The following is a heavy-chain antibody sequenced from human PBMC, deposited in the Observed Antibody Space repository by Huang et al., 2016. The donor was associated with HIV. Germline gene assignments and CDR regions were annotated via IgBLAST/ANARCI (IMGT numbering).Heavy chain of an antibody. CDR2: IYSGGST. V-gene: IGHV4-39*01. D-gene: IGHD3-10*01. Sequence: QLQLQESGPGLVKPSETLSLTCTVSGGSISSSSYYWGWIRQPPGKGLAWIGTIYSGGSTYYNPALKGRVTISVDTSKNQFSLKLSSVTAADTAVYYCARHERWAMVRGVPQWGFDYWGQGTLVTVSS. CDR1: GGSISSSSYY. J-gene: IGHJ4*02. CDR3: ARHERWAMVRGVPQWGFDY.